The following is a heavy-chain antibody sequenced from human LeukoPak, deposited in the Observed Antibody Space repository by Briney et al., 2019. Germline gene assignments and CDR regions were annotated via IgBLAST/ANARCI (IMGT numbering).Heavy chain of an antibody. CDR3: VSGTCGGSCYILDY. J-gene: IGHJ4*02. CDR1: EFTFSNYG. V-gene: IGHV3-30*03. CDR2: ISNDGSSR. D-gene: IGHD2-15*01. Sequence: GRSLRLSCEASEFTFSNYGMHWVRQAPGKGLEWLAVISNDGSSRQYRDSVKGRFTVSRDNSKNTLYLQMNSLRAEDTAVYYCVSGTCGGSCYILDYWGQGTQVTVSS.